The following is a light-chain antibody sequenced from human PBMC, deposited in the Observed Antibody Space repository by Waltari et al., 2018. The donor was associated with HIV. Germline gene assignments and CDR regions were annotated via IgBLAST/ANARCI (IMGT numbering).Light chain of an antibody. J-gene: IGLJ2*01. CDR1: RSNLGSNA. CDR2: SDD. V-gene: IGLV1-44*01. Sequence: QSVLTQPPSASGTPGQRVTISCSGSRSNLGSNAVNWYQQLPGTAPKLLIYSDDQRPSGVPDRFSGSKSGTSASLAISGLQSEDEADYYGETWDDSLTAVVFGGGTKLTVL. CDR3: ETWDDSLTAVV.